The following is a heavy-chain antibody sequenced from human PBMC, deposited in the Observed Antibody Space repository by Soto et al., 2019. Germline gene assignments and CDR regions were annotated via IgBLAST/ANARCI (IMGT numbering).Heavy chain of an antibody. J-gene: IGHJ4*02. CDR2: IYSGGSI. Sequence: ESGGGSVQPGGSLRLSCAASRFTISSYYMTWVRQAPGKALEWVSVIYSGGSIYYADSVKGRFTISRDKSKNTLYLQMNSLRAEDTAVYYCALTTYDSSGYYADDWGQGTLVTVSS. D-gene: IGHD3-22*01. CDR3: ALTTYDSSGYYADD. CDR1: RFTISSYY. V-gene: IGHV3-66*01.